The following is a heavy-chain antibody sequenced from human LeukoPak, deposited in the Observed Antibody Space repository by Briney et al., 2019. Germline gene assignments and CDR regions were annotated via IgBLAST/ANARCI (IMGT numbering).Heavy chain of an antibody. CDR1: GVNVTTNN. J-gene: IGHJ4*02. CDR2: FLAGGLL. CDR3: GSRFCNSCPLDF. D-gene: IGHD2-21*01. V-gene: IGHV3-66*01. Sequence: GASLRLSCVGSGVNVTTNNMYSVRQAPRKWLECVSTFLAGGLLDYADSVRDRFTISRDTSKNTLYLQMNSLSADDTAVYYCGSRFCNSCPLDFWGQGTLVTVSS.